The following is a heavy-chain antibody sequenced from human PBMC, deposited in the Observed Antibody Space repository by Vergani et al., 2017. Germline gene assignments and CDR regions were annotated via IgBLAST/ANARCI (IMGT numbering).Heavy chain of an antibody. CDR3: ARGSTHWKQGGFDI. Sequence: QVKLQESGPGLVKPSQTLSLTCAVSGDSIFSGNYYWNWIRQPAENELEWIGRIYTTGSTDYNPSLKSRVTMSLDSSRSHFSLRLSSVTAADTAIYFCARGSTHWKQGGFDIWGQGTKVTVSS. CDR2: IYTTGST. J-gene: IGHJ3*02. V-gene: IGHV4-61*02. CDR1: GDSIFSGNYY. D-gene: IGHD1-1*01.